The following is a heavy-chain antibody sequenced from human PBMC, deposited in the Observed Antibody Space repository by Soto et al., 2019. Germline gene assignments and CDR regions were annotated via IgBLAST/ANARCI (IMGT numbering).Heavy chain of an antibody. CDR2: MNPYSGNT. CDR3: ARESSGIYRLDY. CDR1: GYTFTSYD. D-gene: IGHD1-26*01. V-gene: IGHV1-8*02. Sequence: QVQLVQSGAEVKKPGASVTVSCKASGYTFTSYDINWVRHATGQGLERRGWMNPYSGNTGYAQKFQGRVTMTRNTSISTAYWELSSLRSADTAVYYCARESSGIYRLDYWGQGTLVTVSS. J-gene: IGHJ4*02.